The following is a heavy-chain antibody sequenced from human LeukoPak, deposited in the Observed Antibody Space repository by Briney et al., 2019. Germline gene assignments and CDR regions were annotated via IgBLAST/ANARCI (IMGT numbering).Heavy chain of an antibody. V-gene: IGHV3-21*06. D-gene: IGHD6-13*01. Sequence: GGSLRLSCAASGFPFSSYSMNWVRQVPGRGLEWVSSISSSGTYIYYADSAKGRFTISRDNAKNSLYLQMNSLRAEDTGVYYCARDRGYSTSWGQGTLVTVSS. CDR2: ISSSGTYI. CDR3: ARDRGYSTS. CDR1: GFPFSSYS. J-gene: IGHJ4*02.